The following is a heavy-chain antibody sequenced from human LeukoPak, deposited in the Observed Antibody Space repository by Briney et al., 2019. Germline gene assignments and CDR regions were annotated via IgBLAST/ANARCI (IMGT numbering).Heavy chain of an antibody. D-gene: IGHD1-26*01. Sequence: GGSLRLSCAASGFTVRSNYMSWVRQAPGKGLEWVSVLYSGGSTYYADSVKSRFTISRDNAKNSLYLQMNSLRAEDTALYYCAKGRGWELPYYFDYWGQGTLVTVSS. CDR3: AKGRGWELPYYFDY. CDR2: LYSGGST. V-gene: IGHV3-53*05. J-gene: IGHJ4*02. CDR1: GFTVRSNY.